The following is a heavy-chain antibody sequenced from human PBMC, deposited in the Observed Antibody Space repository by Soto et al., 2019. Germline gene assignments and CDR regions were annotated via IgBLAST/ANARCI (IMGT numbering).Heavy chain of an antibody. V-gene: IGHV4-61*08. CDR2: ISYSGST. CDR1: GGSVSSGGYY. CDR3: ARDPVPYSSSWYVYYYYGMDV. D-gene: IGHD6-13*01. Sequence: KASDTLSLGCTVSGGSVSSGGYYWSWIRQYPGKGLEWIGYISYSGSTNYNPSLKSRVTISVDTSKNQFSLKLSSVTAADTAVYYCARDPVPYSSSWYVYYYYGMDVWGQGTTVTVSS. J-gene: IGHJ6*02.